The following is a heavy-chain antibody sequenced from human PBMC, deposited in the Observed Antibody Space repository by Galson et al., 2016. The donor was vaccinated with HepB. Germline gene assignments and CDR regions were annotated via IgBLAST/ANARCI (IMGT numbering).Heavy chain of an antibody. CDR2: IYYSGST. J-gene: IGHJ5*02. D-gene: IGHD3/OR15-3a*01. CDR1: VGSISSGFYY. V-gene: IGHV4-31*03. Sequence: TLSLTCTVSVGSISSGFYYWSWIRQHPGKGLEWLGFIYYSGSTYYNPSLKSRVTISLDKSKNQFSLKLSSVTAADTAVYYCARGNYNDFWSGYCWFDPWGQGTLVTVSS. CDR3: ARGNYNDFWSGYCWFDP.